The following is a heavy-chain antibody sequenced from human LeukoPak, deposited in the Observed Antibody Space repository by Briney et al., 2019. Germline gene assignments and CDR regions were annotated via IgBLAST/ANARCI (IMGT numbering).Heavy chain of an antibody. D-gene: IGHD6-13*01. CDR2: IYYSGST. J-gene: IGHJ3*02. Sequence: ASETLSLTCAVSGGSISDAAYYWSWIRQHPGEGLKWIGYIYYSGSTSYNPSLKSRVTISVDTSKNQFSLKLSSVTAADTAVYYCARESKVYSSSWDFDAFDIWGQGTMVTVSS. CDR1: GGSISDAAYY. CDR3: ARESKVYSSSWDFDAFDI. V-gene: IGHV4-31*11.